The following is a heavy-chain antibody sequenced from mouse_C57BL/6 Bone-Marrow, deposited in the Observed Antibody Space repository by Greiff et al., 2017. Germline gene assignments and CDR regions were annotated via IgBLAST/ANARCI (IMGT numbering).Heavy chain of an antibody. Sequence: EVKLVESGGGLVKPGGSLKLSCSASGFTFSSYAMSCVRQTPEKRLAWVATISDGGSYTYYPDNVKGRFTISRDNAKNNLYLQMSHLKSEDTAMYYCARGGHYYGSSYPYYAMDYWGQGTSVTVSS. CDR2: ISDGGSYT. V-gene: IGHV5-4*03. CDR3: ARGGHYYGSSYPYYAMDY. J-gene: IGHJ4*01. D-gene: IGHD1-1*01. CDR1: GFTFSSYA.